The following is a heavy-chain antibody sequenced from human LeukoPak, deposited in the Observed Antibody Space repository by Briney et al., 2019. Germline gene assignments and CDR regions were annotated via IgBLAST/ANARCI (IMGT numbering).Heavy chain of an antibody. D-gene: IGHD6-13*01. CDR3: ARDPIAAAGGDY. Sequence: PSETLSLTCAVSGGSLSSYNWWSWVRQPPGKGLEWIGEIYHSGSTNYNPSLKSRVTITVDKSKNQFSLKLSSVTAADTAVYYCARDPIAAAGGDYWGQGTLVTVSS. CDR1: GGSLSSYNW. CDR2: IYHSGST. V-gene: IGHV4-4*02. J-gene: IGHJ4*02.